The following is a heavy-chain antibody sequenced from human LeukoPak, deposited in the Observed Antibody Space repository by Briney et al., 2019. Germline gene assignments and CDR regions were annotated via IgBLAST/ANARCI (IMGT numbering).Heavy chain of an antibody. CDR1: GFTFNQYV. CDR3: VREGYYDSGGPFSGYFDY. CDR2: ISNDGITR. D-gene: IGHD3-22*01. Sequence: GGSLRLSCAASGFTFNQYVIHWARQTPGKGLEWVAVISNDGITRFYATSVKGRCTISRDDSKNTVYLQLSSLRVEDTAVYYCVREGYYDSGGPFSGYFDYWGRGDLVTVSS. J-gene: IGHJ4*02. V-gene: IGHV3-30*04.